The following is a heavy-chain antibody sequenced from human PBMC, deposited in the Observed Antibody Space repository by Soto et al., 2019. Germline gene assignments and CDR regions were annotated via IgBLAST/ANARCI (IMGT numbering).Heavy chain of an antibody. J-gene: IGHJ5*02. CDR2: IYYSGST. CDR3: ARGAVAGTNWFDP. V-gene: IGHV4-39*01. CDR1: GGSISSSSYY. D-gene: IGHD6-19*01. Sequence: SETLSLTCTVSGGSISSSSYYWCWIRHPPGKGLEWIGSIYYSGSTYYNPSLKSRVTISVDTSKNQFSLKLSSVTAADTAVYYCARGAVAGTNWFDPWGQGTLVTVSS.